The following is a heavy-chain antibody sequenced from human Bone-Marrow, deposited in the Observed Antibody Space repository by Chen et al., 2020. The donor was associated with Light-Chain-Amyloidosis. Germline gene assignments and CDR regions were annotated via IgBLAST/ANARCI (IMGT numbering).Heavy chain of an antibody. CDR2: IYPDDSDA. CDR1: GYTFPNYW. D-gene: IGHD5-12*01. CDR3: ARRRDGYNFDY. V-gene: IGHV5-51*01. J-gene: IGHJ4*02. Sequence: ELQLEQSGPEVNKHGESLKISCKGSGYTFPNYWIGWVRQMPGKGLEWMGVIYPDDSDARYSRSFEGQVTISADKSITTAYLQWRSLKASDTAMYYCARRRDGYNFDYWGQGTLVTVSS.